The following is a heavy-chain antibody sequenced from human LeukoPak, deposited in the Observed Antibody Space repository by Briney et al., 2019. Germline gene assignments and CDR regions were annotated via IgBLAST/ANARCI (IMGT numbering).Heavy chain of an antibody. V-gene: IGHV3-33*01. CDR3: ARGTISLYYFDY. D-gene: IGHD2-21*01. CDR2: IWYDGSDK. CDR1: GFTFSSYG. Sequence: GRSLRLSCAGSGFTFSSYGMQWVRQAPGKELEWVAVIWYDGSDKYYADSVKGRFTISRDNSKNTLYLQMNSLRAEDTAVYYCARGTISLYYFDYWGQRTLVTVSS. J-gene: IGHJ4*02.